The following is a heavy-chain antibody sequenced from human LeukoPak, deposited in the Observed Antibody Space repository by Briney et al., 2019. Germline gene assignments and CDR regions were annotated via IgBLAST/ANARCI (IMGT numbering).Heavy chain of an antibody. CDR1: GGSFSGYY. J-gene: IGHJ5*01. CDR3: ARVSSGWYQDWFDS. Sequence: SETLSLTCGVYGGSFSGYYWSWIRQPPGKGQEWIGEINHSGSTNYNPSLKSRVTISVDTSKNQFSLKLSSVTAADTAVYYRARVSSGWYQDWFDSWGQGTLVTVFS. D-gene: IGHD6-19*01. CDR2: INHSGST. V-gene: IGHV4-34*01.